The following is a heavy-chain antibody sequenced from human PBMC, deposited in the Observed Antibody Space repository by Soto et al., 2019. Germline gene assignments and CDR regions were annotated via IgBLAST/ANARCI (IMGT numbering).Heavy chain of an antibody. J-gene: IGHJ4*02. D-gene: IGHD3-3*01. V-gene: IGHV2-5*02. Sequence: QITLKESGPTLVKPTQTLTLTCTFSGFSLSTSGVGVGWIRQPPGKALEWLALIYWDDDKRYSPSLKSRLTITKDTANTPVVLTMTNMDPVDTATYYCAHVGAITIFGVVPNYFDYWGQGTLVTVSS. CDR2: IYWDDDK. CDR1: GFSLSTSGVG. CDR3: AHVGAITIFGVVPNYFDY.